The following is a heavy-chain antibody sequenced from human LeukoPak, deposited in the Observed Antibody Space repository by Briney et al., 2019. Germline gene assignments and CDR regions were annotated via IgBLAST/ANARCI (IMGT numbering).Heavy chain of an antibody. CDR1: GGSISSYY. CDR3: ARDIVVVTAPYNWFDP. V-gene: IGHV4-4*07. J-gene: IGHJ5*02. Sequence: SETLSLTCTVSGGSISSYYWSWLRQPAGKGLEGIGRIYTSGSTNYNPSLKSRVTMSVDTSKNQFSLKLSSVTAADTAVYYCARDIVVVTAPYNWFDPWGQGTLVTVSS. D-gene: IGHD2-21*02. CDR2: IYTSGST.